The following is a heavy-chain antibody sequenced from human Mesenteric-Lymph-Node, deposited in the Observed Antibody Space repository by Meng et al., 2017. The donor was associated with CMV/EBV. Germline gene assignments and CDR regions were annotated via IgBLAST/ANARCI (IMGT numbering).Heavy chain of an antibody. V-gene: IGHV4-39*07. J-gene: IGHJ6*02. Sequence: SETLSLTCTVSGGSISSSSYYWGWIRQPPGRGLEWIGSIYYSGSTYYNPSLKSRVTISVDTSKNQFSLKLSSVTAADTAVYYCARLDPGGHSSWDSFDMDVWGQGTTVTVSS. CDR1: GGSISSSSYY. D-gene: IGHD6-13*01. CDR2: IYYSGST. CDR3: ARLDPGGHSSWDSFDMDV.